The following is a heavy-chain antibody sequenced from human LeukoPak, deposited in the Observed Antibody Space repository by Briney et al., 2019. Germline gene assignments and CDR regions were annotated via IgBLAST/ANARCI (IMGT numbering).Heavy chain of an antibody. V-gene: IGHV4-39*01. D-gene: IGHD6-19*01. CDR2: IYYSGST. CDR3: ARHVRDSSGRAADY. Sequence: SETLSLTCTVSGGSISSSSYYWGWIRQPPGKGLEWIGSIYYSGSTYYNPSLKSRDTISVDTSKNQFSLKLSSVTAADTAVYYCARHVRDSSGRAADYWGQGTLVTVSS. CDR1: GGSISSSSYY. J-gene: IGHJ4*02.